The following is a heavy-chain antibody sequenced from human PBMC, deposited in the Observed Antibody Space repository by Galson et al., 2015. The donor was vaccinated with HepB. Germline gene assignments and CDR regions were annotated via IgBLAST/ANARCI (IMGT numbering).Heavy chain of an antibody. V-gene: IGHV6-1*01. J-gene: IGHJ5*02. CDR2: TYYRSKWYN. Sequence: CAISGDSVSSNSAAWNWIRQSPSRGLEWLGRTYYRSKWYNDYAVSVKSRITINPDTSKNQFSLQLNSVTPEDTAVYYCARVWCGSGGSCYGGDWFDPWGQGTLVTVSS. CDR1: GDSVSSNSAA. D-gene: IGHD2-15*01. CDR3: ARVWCGSGGSCYGGDWFDP.